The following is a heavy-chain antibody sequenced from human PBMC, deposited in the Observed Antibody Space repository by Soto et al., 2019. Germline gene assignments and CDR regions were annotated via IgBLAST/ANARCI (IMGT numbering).Heavy chain of an antibody. J-gene: IGHJ5*02. CDR1: GFTFSSYA. Sequence: EVQLLESGGGLVQPGGSLRLSCAASGFTFSSYAMSWVRQAPGKGLEWVSAISGSGGSTYYADYVKGRFTISRDNSKNTLYLQMNSLRAEDTAVYYCAKVGYCSGGSCYHHWGQGTLVTVSS. CDR2: ISGSGGST. CDR3: AKVGYCSGGSCYHH. D-gene: IGHD2-15*01. V-gene: IGHV3-23*01.